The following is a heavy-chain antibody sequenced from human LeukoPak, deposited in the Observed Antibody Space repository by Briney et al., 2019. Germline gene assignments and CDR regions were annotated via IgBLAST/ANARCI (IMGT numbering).Heavy chain of an antibody. CDR1: GFTFSSYS. CDR2: ISSSSSYI. CDR3: ARDYYDSSGYYYNDAFDI. J-gene: IGHJ3*02. Sequence: GGSLRLSCAAFGFTFSSYSMNWVRQAPGKGLEWVSSISSSSSYIYYADSVKGRFTISRDNAKNSLYLQMNSLRAEDTAVYYCARDYYDSSGYYYNDAFDIWGQGTMVTVSS. D-gene: IGHD3-22*01. V-gene: IGHV3-21*01.